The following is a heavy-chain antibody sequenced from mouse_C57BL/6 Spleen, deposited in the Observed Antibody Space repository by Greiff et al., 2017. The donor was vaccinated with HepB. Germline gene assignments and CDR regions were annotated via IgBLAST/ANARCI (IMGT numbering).Heavy chain of an antibody. J-gene: IGHJ4*01. CDR1: GFTFSDYG. Sequence: EVQVVESGGGLVKPGGSLKLSCAASGFTFSDYGMHWVRQAPEKGLEWVAYISSGSSTIYYADTVKGRFTISRDNAKNTLFLQMTSLRSEDTAMYYCARIYYGNFTAMDYWGQGTSVTVSS. V-gene: IGHV5-17*01. D-gene: IGHD2-1*01. CDR2: ISSGSSTI. CDR3: ARIYYGNFTAMDY.